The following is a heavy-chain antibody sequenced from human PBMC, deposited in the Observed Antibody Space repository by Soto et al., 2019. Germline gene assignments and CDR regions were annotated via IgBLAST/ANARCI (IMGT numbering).Heavy chain of an antibody. CDR3: AKCRSSWVDSGMDV. J-gene: IGHJ6*04. Sequence: EVQLVESGGGLVQPGRSLRLSCAGSGFSFDDYAMHWVRQAPGKGLEWVSGIGWDGGSTGYADSVKGRFRIFRDKTKKSLLLQMDSLRPEETALYYCAKCRSSWVDSGMDVGGKGTTLTVSS. CDR2: IGWDGGST. V-gene: IGHV3-9*01. D-gene: IGHD3-3*01. CDR1: GFSFDDYA.